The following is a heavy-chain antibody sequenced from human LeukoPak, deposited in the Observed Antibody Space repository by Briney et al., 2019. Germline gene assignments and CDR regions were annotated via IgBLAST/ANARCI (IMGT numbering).Heavy chain of an antibody. D-gene: IGHD3-22*01. V-gene: IGHV1-2*02. CDR3: ARGSPPRRNYDSRGYYSYYFDY. CDR2: INPNSGGT. Sequence: ASVKVSCKASGYTFTGYYLHWVRQAPGQGLEWLGWINPNSGGTNYAQDFQGRVTMTSDTSITTTYMELSRLRSGDTAVYYCARGSPPRRNYDSRGYYSYYFDYWGQGTLVTVSS. J-gene: IGHJ4*02. CDR1: GYTFTGYY.